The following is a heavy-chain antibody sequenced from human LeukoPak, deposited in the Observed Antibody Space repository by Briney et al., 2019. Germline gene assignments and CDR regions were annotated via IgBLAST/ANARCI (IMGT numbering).Heavy chain of an antibody. CDR1: GFTFSRNG. Sequence: GGSLRLSCAASGFTFSRNGMTWVRQAPGKGLEWVSAISGSGGNTYYADSVKGRFTISRDNSKNTLYLQMNSLRAEDTAVYYCTKEGLPSGSSWSAWFDPWGQGTLVTVSS. V-gene: IGHV3-23*01. D-gene: IGHD3-10*01. J-gene: IGHJ5*02. CDR3: TKEGLPSGSSWSAWFDP. CDR2: ISGSGGNT.